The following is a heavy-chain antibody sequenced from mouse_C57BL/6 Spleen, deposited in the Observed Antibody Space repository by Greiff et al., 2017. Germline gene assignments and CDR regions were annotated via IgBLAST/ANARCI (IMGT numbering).Heavy chain of an antibody. Sequence: QVQLQESGPGLVAPSQSLSITCTASGFSLTSYGVDWVRQPPGKGLEWLGVIWGGGSTNYSTALITRLSIGKDNSKSQVFLKMNSLHADDTAMYYGAKQELGPGFAYWGKGTMVTVSA. CDR2: IWGGGST. CDR3: AKQELGPGFAY. D-gene: IGHD1-3*01. V-gene: IGHV2-9*01. CDR1: GFSLTSYG. J-gene: IGHJ3*01.